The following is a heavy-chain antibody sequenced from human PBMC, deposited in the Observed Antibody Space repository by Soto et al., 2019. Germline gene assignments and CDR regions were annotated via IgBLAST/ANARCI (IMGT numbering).Heavy chain of an antibody. CDR1: GFTFSSYW. J-gene: IGHJ6*03. V-gene: IGHV3-7*01. CDR3: ARINYDFWSGYYYYYYMDV. D-gene: IGHD3-3*01. CDR2: IKQDGSEK. Sequence: GGSLRLSCAASGFTFSSYWMSWVRQAPGKGLEWVANIKQDGSEKYYVDSVKGRFTISRDNAKNSLYLQMNSLRAEDTAVYYCARINYDFWSGYYYYYYMDVWGKGTTVTVSS.